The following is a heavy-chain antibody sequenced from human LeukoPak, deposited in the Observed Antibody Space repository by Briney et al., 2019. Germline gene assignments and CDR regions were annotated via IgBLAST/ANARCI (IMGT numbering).Heavy chain of an antibody. J-gene: IGHJ4*02. V-gene: IGHV1-18*01. CDR1: RYTFANLG. CDR3: ARTCSSSSCYLVH. CDR2: INVYNGNT. D-gene: IGHD2-2*01. Sequence: ASVKVSCMASRYTFANLGITWLRQAPGQGLEGMGWINVYNGNTNYAQNLQGRLTLTTHTSTSTAYMELRSLRSDDTALYYCARTCSSSSCYLVHWGQGTLVTVSS.